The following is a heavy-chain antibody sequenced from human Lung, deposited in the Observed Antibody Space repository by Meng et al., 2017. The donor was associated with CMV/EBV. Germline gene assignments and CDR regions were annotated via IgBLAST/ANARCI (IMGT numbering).Heavy chain of an antibody. CDR3: AKVRGYCSSTSCSPLHY. CDR2: IYSGGSST. V-gene: IGHV3-23*03. D-gene: IGHD2-2*01. J-gene: IGHJ4*02. CDR1: GFTFSSYA. Sequence: GGSPRLSCAASGFTFSSYAMSWVRQAPGKGLEWVSVIYSGGSSTYYADSVKGRFTISRDNSKNTLYLQMNSLRAEDTAVYYCAKVRGYCSSTSCSPLHYWGQGXLVTVSS.